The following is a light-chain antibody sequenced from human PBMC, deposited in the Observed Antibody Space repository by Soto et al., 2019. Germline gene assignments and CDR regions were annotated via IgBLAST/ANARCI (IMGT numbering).Light chain of an antibody. Sequence: EIVMTQSPATLSVSPGERATLSCRASQSVRSNLAWYQQKPGQAPRLLIYDASNRATGIPARFSGSGSGTDFTLTISSLEPEDFALYYCQQRSTWPTFGQGTRLEIK. J-gene: IGKJ5*01. CDR2: DAS. CDR3: QQRSTWPT. V-gene: IGKV3-11*01. CDR1: QSVRSN.